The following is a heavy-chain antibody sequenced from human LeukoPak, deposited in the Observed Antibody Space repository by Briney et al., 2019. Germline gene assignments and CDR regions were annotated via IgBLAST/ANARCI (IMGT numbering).Heavy chain of an antibody. V-gene: IGHV3-74*01. CDR1: GFTISNYW. J-gene: IGHJ4*02. D-gene: IGHD1-26*01. CDR2: INSDGSIT. Sequence: PGGSLRLSCVASGFTISNYWMHWVRQAPGKGLVWVSRINSDGSITTYADSVKGRFTISRDNAKNTMYLQMNSLRDEDTAVYYCATLLPGVWDQGTLVTVSS. CDR3: ATLLPGV.